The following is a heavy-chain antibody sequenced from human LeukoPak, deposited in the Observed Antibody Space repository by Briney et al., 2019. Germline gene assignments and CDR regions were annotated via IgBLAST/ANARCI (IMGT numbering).Heavy chain of an antibody. CDR2: INHSGST. J-gene: IGHJ4*02. CDR3: ARLPRDGYNYARADY. CDR1: GGSFSGYY. D-gene: IGHD5-24*01. V-gene: IGHV4-34*01. Sequence: SETLSLTCAVYGGSFSGYYWSWIRQPPGKGLEWIGEINHSGSTNYNPSLKSRGTISVDTSKNQFSLKLSSVTAADTAVYYCARLPRDGYNYARADYWGQGTLVTVSS.